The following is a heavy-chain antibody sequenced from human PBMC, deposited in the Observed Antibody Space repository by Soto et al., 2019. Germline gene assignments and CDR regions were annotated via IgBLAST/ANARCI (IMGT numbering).Heavy chain of an antibody. CDR1: GITFGSRA. CDR3: VKDKYDSGSSMGNWLDP. Sequence: EVQLLESGGDLVQPGGSLRLSCVASGITFGSRAMSWVRQAPGEGLEWVSTITDTGGDTKYADSVRGRFTMSRDNSKKTLYLQLSSLRADETAVFYCVKDKYDSGSSMGNWLDPWGQGTLVTVSS. V-gene: IGHV3-23*01. D-gene: IGHD3-10*01. CDR2: ITDTGGDT. J-gene: IGHJ5*02.